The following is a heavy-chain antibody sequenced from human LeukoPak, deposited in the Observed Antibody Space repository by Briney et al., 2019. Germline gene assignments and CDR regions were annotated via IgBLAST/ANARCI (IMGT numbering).Heavy chain of an antibody. CDR2: IKQGGSER. CDR1: GFTFSSYW. Sequence: GGSLRLSCEASGFTFSSYWMTWVRQAPGKGLEGVANIKQGGSERVYVDSVKGRFTISRDNAKNSLYLQMNSLRAEDTAVYYCARSGVAIALWGDYWGQGVLVTVSS. V-gene: IGHV3-7*01. D-gene: IGHD3-3*01. J-gene: IGHJ4*02. CDR3: ARSGVAIALWGDY.